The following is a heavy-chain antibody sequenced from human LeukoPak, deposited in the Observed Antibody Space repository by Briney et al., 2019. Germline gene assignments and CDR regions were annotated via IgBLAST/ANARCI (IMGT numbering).Heavy chain of an antibody. CDR3: ARTRDGFSYYYGMDV. D-gene: IGHD5-24*01. Sequence: PGGSLTLSCAASGFTFSGSSMNWVRQAPAKGLDWVSSISIGSSYIFYSDSVKGRFTISRDNAKNSLYLQMNSLRAEDTAVYYCARTRDGFSYYYGMDVWGQGTTVTVSS. CDR1: GFTFSGSS. CDR2: ISIGSSYI. V-gene: IGHV3-21*01. J-gene: IGHJ6*02.